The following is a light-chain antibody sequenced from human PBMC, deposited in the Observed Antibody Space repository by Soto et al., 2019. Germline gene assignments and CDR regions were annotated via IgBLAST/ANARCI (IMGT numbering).Light chain of an antibody. CDR2: GAS. V-gene: IGKV1-39*01. CDR3: QQSYVTPVT. J-gene: IGKJ5*01. CDR1: QTIKSN. Sequence: DIQMTQSPSSLSASVGDRVTITCRTSQTIKSNLNWYHQKPGKAPTLLIHGASNLHSEVPSRFTGSGSGTDFALTINSLQPEDFGTYYCQQSYVTPVTFGQGTRLDIK.